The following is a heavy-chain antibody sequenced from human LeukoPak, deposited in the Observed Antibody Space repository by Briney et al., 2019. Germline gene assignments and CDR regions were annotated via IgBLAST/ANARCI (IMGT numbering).Heavy chain of an antibody. CDR3: ARDGWRYCSGGSCYSVYYFDY. J-gene: IGHJ4*02. V-gene: IGHV3-21*01. Sequence: PGGSLRLSCAASGFTFSSYAMSWVRQAPGKGLEWVSSISSSSSYIYYADSVKGRFTISRDNAKNSLYLQMNSLRAEDTAVYYCARDGWRYCSGGSCYSVYYFDYWGQGTLVTVSS. CDR1: GFTFSSYA. CDR2: ISSSSSYI. D-gene: IGHD2-15*01.